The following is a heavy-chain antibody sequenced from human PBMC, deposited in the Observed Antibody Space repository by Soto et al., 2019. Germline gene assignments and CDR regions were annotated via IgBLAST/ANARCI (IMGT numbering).Heavy chain of an antibody. D-gene: IGHD2-15*01. Sequence: PGGSLRLSCAASGFTFSSYWMHWVRQAPGKGLVWVSRINSDGSSSSYADSVKGRFTISRDNAKNTLYLQMNSLRAEDTAVYYCARDPCSGGSCYYGIDYWGQGTLVTVSS. CDR2: INSDGSSS. CDR1: GFTFSSYW. V-gene: IGHV3-74*01. CDR3: ARDPCSGGSCYYGIDY. J-gene: IGHJ4*02.